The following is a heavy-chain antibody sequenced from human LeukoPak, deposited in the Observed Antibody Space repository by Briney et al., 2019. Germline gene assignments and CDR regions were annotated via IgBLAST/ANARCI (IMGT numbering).Heavy chain of an antibody. CDR3: AKGYCSSTSCSYFDY. Sequence: PGGSLRLSCAASGFTFSSYAMSWVRQAPGKGLEWVSAISGSGGSTYYADSVKGRFTISRDNSKNTLYLQMNSLRAEDTAVYYCAKGYCSSTSCSYFDYWGQGTLVTVSS. J-gene: IGHJ4*02. CDR1: GFTFSSYA. CDR2: ISGSGGST. D-gene: IGHD2-2*01. V-gene: IGHV3-23*01.